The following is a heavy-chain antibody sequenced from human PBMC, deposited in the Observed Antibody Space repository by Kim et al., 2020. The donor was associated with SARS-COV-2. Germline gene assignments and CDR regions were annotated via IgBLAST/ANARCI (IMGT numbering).Heavy chain of an antibody. Sequence: GGSLRLSCAASGFTFSSYSMNWVRQAPGKGLEWVSSISSSSSYIYYADSVKGRFTISRDNAKNSLYLQMNSLRAEDTAVYYCARDMILAHIVVVTAPYYGMDVWGQGTTVTVSS. CDR1: GFTFSSYS. CDR3: ARDMILAHIVVVTAPYYGMDV. J-gene: IGHJ6*02. D-gene: IGHD2-21*02. V-gene: IGHV3-21*01. CDR2: ISSSSSYI.